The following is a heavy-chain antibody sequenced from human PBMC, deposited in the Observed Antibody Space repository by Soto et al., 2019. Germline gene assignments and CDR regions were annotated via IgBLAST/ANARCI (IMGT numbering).Heavy chain of an antibody. D-gene: IGHD6-19*01. J-gene: IGHJ6*02. CDR2: IDPSDSYT. V-gene: IGHV5-10-1*01. CDR3: AGTFASFIAVAEDYYYYGMDV. Sequence: GEALKISCKGSGYSFTSYWISWVRQMPGKGLEWMGRIDPSDSYTNYSPSFQGHVTISADKSISTAYLQWSSLKASDTAMYYCAGTFASFIAVAEDYYYYGMDVWGQGTTVTVSS. CDR1: GYSFTSYW.